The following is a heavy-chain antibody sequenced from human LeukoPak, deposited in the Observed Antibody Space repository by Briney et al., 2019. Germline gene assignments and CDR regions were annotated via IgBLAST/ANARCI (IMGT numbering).Heavy chain of an antibody. V-gene: IGHV3-23*01. Sequence: GGSLRLSCAASGFTFSSYAMSWVRQAPGKGLEWVSAISGSGGSTYYADSVKGRFTISRDNSKNTLYLQMNSLRAEDTAVYYCAKVMRLPRNDPTRGPLDYRGQGTLVTVSS. D-gene: IGHD2-21*02. CDR3: AKVMRLPRNDPTRGPLDY. CDR1: GFTFSSYA. J-gene: IGHJ4*02. CDR2: ISGSGGST.